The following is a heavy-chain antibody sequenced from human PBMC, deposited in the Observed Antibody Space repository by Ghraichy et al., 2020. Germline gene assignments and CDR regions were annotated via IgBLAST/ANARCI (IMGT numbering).Heavy chain of an antibody. CDR2: VHYSGGT. CDR3: ARRGRGYSLYYYGLDV. J-gene: IGHJ6*02. Sequence: SETLSLICSVSGGSIRPHYWSWIRQPPGKGLEWIGYVHYSGGTDYDPSLKSRISISLDTSKNQFSLTVTSVTAADTAIYYCARRGRGYSLYYYGLDVWGQGTTVTVSS. D-gene: IGHD5-18*01. CDR1: GGSIRPHY. V-gene: IGHV4-59*08.